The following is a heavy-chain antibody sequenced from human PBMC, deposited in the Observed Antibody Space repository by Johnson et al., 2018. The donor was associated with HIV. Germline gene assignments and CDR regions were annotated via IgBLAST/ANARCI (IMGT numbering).Heavy chain of an antibody. D-gene: IGHD4-17*01. V-gene: IGHV3-33*05. Sequence: SYDGSNKYYADSVKGRFTISRDNSKNTLYLQMNSLRAEDTAVYYCARDASYGDYAFDIWGQGTMVTVSS. CDR3: ARDASYGDYAFDI. CDR2: SYDGSNK. J-gene: IGHJ3*02.